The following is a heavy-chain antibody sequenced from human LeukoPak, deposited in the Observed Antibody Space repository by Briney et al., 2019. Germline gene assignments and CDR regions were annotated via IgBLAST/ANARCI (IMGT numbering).Heavy chain of an antibody. CDR1: GLPFSSYV. V-gene: IGHV3-30*04. Sequence: GRSLRLSCAASGLPFSSYVMHWVRQAPGKGLEWVAFIPFDGTNKEYTDSVKGRFTISRDNSKNTLYLQMNSLRAEDTAVYYCAGTGHSTSWFSFDYYHGMDVWGQGTTVTVSS. D-gene: IGHD6-13*01. J-gene: IGHJ6*02. CDR3: AGTGHSTSWFSFDYYHGMDV. CDR2: IPFDGTNK.